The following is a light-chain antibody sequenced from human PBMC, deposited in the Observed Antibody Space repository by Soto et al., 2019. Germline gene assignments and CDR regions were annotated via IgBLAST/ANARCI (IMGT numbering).Light chain of an antibody. Sequence: QSVLTQPPSVSGAPGQRVTISCTGSSSNIGAGYDVHWYQQLPGPAPILLIYGNSNRPSGVPDRFSGSKSGTSASLAIAGLQAEDEADYYCQSYDSSLSGSVVFGGGTKLTVL. V-gene: IGLV1-40*01. J-gene: IGLJ2*01. CDR3: QSYDSSLSGSVV. CDR2: GNS. CDR1: SSNIGAGYD.